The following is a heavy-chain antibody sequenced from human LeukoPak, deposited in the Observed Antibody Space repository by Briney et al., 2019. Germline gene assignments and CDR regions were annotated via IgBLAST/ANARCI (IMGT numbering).Heavy chain of an antibody. CDR1: GFTFSSYG. V-gene: IGHV3-30*02. Sequence: PGGSLRLSCAASGFTFSSYGMHWVRQAPGKGLEWVAFIRYNASKKYYADSVKGRFTISRDNAKNSLYLQMNSLRAEDTAVYYCAELGITMIGGVWGKGTTVTISS. D-gene: IGHD3-10*02. J-gene: IGHJ6*04. CDR2: IRYNASKK. CDR3: AELGITMIGGV.